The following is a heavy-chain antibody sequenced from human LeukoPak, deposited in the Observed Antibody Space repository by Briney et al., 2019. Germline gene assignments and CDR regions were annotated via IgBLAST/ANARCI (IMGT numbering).Heavy chain of an antibody. CDR3: TTNLGDF. CDR2: ITSKTAGGTT. V-gene: IGHV3-15*01. J-gene: IGHJ4*02. Sequence: GGSLRLSCAASGLTVSTNYMSWVRQAPGKGLEWVGRITSKTAGGTTDYAALVNGRFIISRDDSENTLYLQMHSLKTEDTAVYHCTTNLGDFWGQGTLVTVSS. CDR1: GLTVSTNY.